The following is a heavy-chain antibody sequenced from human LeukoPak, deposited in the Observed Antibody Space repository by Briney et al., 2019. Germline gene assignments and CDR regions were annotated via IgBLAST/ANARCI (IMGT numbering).Heavy chain of an antibody. CDR3: ARDGGVGAKGAFDI. CDR1: GFTFSGCW. J-gene: IGHJ3*02. V-gene: IGHV3-74*01. CDR2: IDYDGSST. D-gene: IGHD1-26*01. Sequence: GGSLRLSCAASGFTFSGCWMHWVRQAPGKGLVWVSRIDYDGSSTIYADSVTGRFTLSRDNAKNTLYLQMNSLRAEDTAVYYCARDGGVGAKGAFDIWGQGTMVTVSA.